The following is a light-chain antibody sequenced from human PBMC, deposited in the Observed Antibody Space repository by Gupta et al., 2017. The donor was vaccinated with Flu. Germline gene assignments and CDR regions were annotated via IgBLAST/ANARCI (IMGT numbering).Light chain of an antibody. Sequence: RVTISCSGSSSNIGSNTVNWYQQLAGTAPKVLIYNDNERPSGVPDRFSASKSGTSASLVVSGLQAEDEADNYCAAWDDSLSGGLFGGGTKLTVL. V-gene: IGLV1-44*01. CDR1: SSNIGSNT. J-gene: IGLJ2*01. CDR3: AAWDDSLSGGL. CDR2: NDN.